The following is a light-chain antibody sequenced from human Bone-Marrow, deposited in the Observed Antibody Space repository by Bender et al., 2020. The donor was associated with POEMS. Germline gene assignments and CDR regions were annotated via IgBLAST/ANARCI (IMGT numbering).Light chain of an antibody. CDR3: FSAANNTHFF. Sequence: SSELTQPPSVSVSPGHTARITCSGDALPKKYTFWYQQKSGQAPVLVIYEDNKRPSGIPGRFSGSSSGTMATLTVSGAQVEDEADYSCFSAANNTHFFFGGGTRLTVL. CDR2: EDN. J-gene: IGLJ2*01. CDR1: ALPKKY. V-gene: IGLV3-10*01.